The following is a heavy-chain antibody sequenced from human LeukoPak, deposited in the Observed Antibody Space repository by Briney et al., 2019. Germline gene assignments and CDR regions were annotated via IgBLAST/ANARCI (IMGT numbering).Heavy chain of an antibody. D-gene: IGHD7-27*01. CDR3: GRFTRSGDSVY. Sequence: GGSLRLSCAASGFTFSSYWMSWVRQAPGKGLEWVANIRQDGSEKQYVDSVKGRFAISRDNAENSLYLQMNSLKAEDTAVYYCGRFTRSGDSVYWGQGTLVTVSS. CDR2: IRQDGSEK. CDR1: GFTFSSYW. V-gene: IGHV3-7*04. J-gene: IGHJ4*02.